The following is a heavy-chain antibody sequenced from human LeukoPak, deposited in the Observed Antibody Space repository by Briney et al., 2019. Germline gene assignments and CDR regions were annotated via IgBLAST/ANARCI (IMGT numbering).Heavy chain of an antibody. V-gene: IGHV3-23*01. Sequence: PGRSLRPSRAASGFTFSSYATSWVRQAPGKGLEWVSAISGSGGSTYYADSVKGRFTISRDNSKNTLYLQMNSLRAEDTAVYYCAKGQYGSGSYYTGGFDYWGQGTLVTVSS. J-gene: IGHJ4*02. CDR2: ISGSGGST. D-gene: IGHD3-10*01. CDR1: GFTFSSYA. CDR3: AKGQYGSGSYYTGGFDY.